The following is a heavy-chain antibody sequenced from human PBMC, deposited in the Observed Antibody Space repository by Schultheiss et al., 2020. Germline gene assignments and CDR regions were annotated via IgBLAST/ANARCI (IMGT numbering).Heavy chain of an antibody. J-gene: IGHJ4*02. CDR2: IYYSGST. CDR1: GGSISSGSYY. V-gene: IGHV4-61*05. D-gene: IGHD1-26*01. CDR3: ARLSGTYGSDCDY. Sequence: SETLSLTCTVSGGSISSGSYYWGWIRQPPEKGLEWIGYIYYSGSTNYNPSLKSRVTISVDTSKNQFSLKLSSVTAADTAVYYCARLSGTYGSDCDYWGQGTLVTVSS.